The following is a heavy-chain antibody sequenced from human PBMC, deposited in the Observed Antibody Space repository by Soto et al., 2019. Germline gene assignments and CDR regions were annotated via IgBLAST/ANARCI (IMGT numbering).Heavy chain of an antibody. V-gene: IGHV3-33*01. CDR3: ARDGHYYDSSGYKYYYYGMDV. CDR2: IWYDGSNK. D-gene: IGHD3-22*01. CDR1: GFTFSSYG. Sequence: GGSLRLSCAASGFTFSSYGMHWVRQAPGKGLEWVAVIWYDGSNKYYADSVKGRFTISRDNSKNTLYLQMNSLRAEDTAVYYCARDGHYYDSSGYKYYYYGMDVWGQGTTVTVSS. J-gene: IGHJ6*02.